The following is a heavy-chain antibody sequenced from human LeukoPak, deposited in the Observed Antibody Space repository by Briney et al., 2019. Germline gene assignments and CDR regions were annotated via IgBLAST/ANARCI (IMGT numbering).Heavy chain of an antibody. CDR1: GDSISGYF. J-gene: IGHJ4*02. Sequence: SETLSLTCTVSGDSISGYFWTWIRQPAGKGLEWIGRIHTSGGTKYNPSLKSRVIMSLDTSRNQFSLNLNSVTAADTAVYYCARGSVNYYHPFDYWGQGTLVTVSS. D-gene: IGHD1-26*01. CDR2: IHTSGGT. CDR3: ARGSVNYYHPFDY. V-gene: IGHV4-4*07.